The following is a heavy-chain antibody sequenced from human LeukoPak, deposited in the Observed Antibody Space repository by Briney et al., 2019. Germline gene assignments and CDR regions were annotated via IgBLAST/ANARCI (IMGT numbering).Heavy chain of an antibody. J-gene: IGHJ5*02. CDR1: GYTFTSYG. CDR3: AREVDILTGYYASNSIWFDP. CDR2: ISAYNGNT. D-gene: IGHD3-9*01. V-gene: IGHV1-18*01. Sequence: GASVKVSCKAPGYTFTSYGISWVRQAPGQGLEWMGWISAYNGNTNYAQKLQGRVTMTTDTSTSTAYMELRSLRSDDTAVYYCAREVDILTGYYASNSIWFDPWGQGTLVTVSS.